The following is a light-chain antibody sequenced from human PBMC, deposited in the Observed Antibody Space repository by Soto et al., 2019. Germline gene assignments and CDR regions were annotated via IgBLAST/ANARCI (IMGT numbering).Light chain of an antibody. CDR1: NSNIGAGYV. CDR2: TKG. V-gene: IGLV1-40*01. J-gene: IGLJ3*02. CDR3: QSYDSGLVGLV. Sequence: QSVLTQPPSVSGAPGQRITLACTGSNSNIGAGYVVHWYRQFPGAAPKVLLSTKGHRPSVVPDRFSASKSGTSASLAITGLQPEDEAEYYCQSYDSGLVGLVFGTGTKLTVL.